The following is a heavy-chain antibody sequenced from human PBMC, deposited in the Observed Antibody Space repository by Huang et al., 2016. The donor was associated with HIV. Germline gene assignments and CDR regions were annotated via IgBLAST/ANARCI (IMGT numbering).Heavy chain of an antibody. V-gene: IGHV1-18*01. CDR1: GYTFTNYA. CDR3: ARERYYYDRSGYYTPVEYFHH. D-gene: IGHD3-22*01. J-gene: IGHJ1*01. Sequence: QVQLVQSGAEVKKPGASVKVSCKASGYTFTNYAINWVRQAAGQSLEWMGWISGYNGKTNYAQKVQGRVTITKDTSTSTAYMELRSLISDDTAVYYCARERYYYDRSGYYTPVEYFHHWGQGTLVTVSS. CDR2: ISGYNGKT.